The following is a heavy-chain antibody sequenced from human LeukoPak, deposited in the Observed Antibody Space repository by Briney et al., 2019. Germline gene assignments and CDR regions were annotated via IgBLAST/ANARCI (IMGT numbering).Heavy chain of an antibody. D-gene: IGHD1-26*01. J-gene: IGHJ4*02. V-gene: IGHV4-4*07. CDR2: FFTSGTSGTT. CDR1: GGSVSTYY. Sequence: PSETLSLTCTVSGGSVSTYYWSWIRQPAGKGLEFIGRFFTSGTSGTTNYNPSLKSRVTMSLDTSKNQFSLKLSSVTAADTAVYYCARETTTLLSFFDYWGQGTLVTVSS. CDR3: ARETTTLLSFFDY.